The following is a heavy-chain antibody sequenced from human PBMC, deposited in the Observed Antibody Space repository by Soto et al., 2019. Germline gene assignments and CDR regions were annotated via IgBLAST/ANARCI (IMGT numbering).Heavy chain of an antibody. CDR3: ATRITVFGLLIPPFDP. J-gene: IGHJ5*02. V-gene: IGHV4-34*01. CDR1: GGSVKGYY. Sequence: SQTLSLTYAVYGGSVKGYYWNWIRQPPGKGLEWIWEINHTGATHYNPSLKSRVTMSVDTYKNQFSLRLSSVTAADTAIYYCATRITVFGLLIPPFDPWGQGTQVTVS. D-gene: IGHD3-3*01. CDR2: INHTGAT.